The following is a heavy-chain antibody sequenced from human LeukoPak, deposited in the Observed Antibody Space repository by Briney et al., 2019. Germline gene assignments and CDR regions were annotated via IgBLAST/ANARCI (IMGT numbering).Heavy chain of an antibody. CDR3: LGYSVSYLSVES. CDR2: IYYSGST. CDR1: GGSINTISYY. V-gene: IGHV4-39*01. J-gene: IGHJ4*02. Sequence: PSETLSLTCTVSGGSINTISYYWGWIRQPPGKGLEWIGNIYYSGSTYYNPSLKSRVTISADTSKNQFSLKLNSVTAADTAVYYCLGYSVSYLSVESWGQGALVTVSS. D-gene: IGHD1-26*01.